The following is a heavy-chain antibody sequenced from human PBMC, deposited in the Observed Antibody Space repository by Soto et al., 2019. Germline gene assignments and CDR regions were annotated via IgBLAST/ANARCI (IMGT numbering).Heavy chain of an antibody. D-gene: IGHD5-18*01. Sequence: GGSLRLSCASSGFTFSSYAMNLVRQAPGKGLEWVSVISGSGGSTYYADSVKGRFTISRDNSKNTAYLQMSSLKIEDTAVYYCTRPRDGYSEDFDYWGQGTLVTVSS. CDR1: GFTFSSYA. CDR2: ISGSGGST. J-gene: IGHJ4*02. CDR3: TRPRDGYSEDFDY. V-gene: IGHV3-23*01.